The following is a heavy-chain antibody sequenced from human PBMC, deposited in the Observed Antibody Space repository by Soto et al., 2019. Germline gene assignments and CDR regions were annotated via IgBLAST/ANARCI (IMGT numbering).Heavy chain of an antibody. V-gene: IGHV3-74*01. CDR1: GFTFSSYW. Sequence: EVQLVESGGGLVQPGGSLRLSCAASGFTFSSYWMHWVRQAPGKGLVWVSRINSDGSSTSYADSVKGRFTISRDNAKNTLYLQMNSLRAEDTAVYYCAREGPVADAFDIWGQGTMVTVSS. CDR3: AREGPVADAFDI. J-gene: IGHJ3*02. D-gene: IGHD2-15*01. CDR2: INSDGSST.